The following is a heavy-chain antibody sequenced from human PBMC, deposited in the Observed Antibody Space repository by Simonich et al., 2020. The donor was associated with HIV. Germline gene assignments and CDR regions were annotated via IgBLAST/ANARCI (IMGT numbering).Heavy chain of an antibody. Sequence: QVQLVQSGAEVKNPGASVKVSCKASGYTFTDNTLHWVRQAPGQGLEWMGWINPNSGVTDYEQNFKGRVAMTRDTSMRTAYMELSRPTSDDTAVYFCAREGAMLDEAFDVWGQGTMVTVSS. V-gene: IGHV1-2*02. CDR2: INPNSGVT. J-gene: IGHJ3*01. CDR1: GYTFTDNT. D-gene: IGHD1-1*01. CDR3: AREGAMLDEAFDV.